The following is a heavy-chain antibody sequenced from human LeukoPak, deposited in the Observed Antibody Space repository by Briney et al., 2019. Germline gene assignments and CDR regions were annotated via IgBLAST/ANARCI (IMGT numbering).Heavy chain of an antibody. CDR2: IIPIFGTA. J-gene: IGHJ4*02. V-gene: IGHV1-69*05. D-gene: IGHD6-19*01. CDR3: ARDGVAEYYFDY. Sequence: GASVKVSFKASRGTFSSYAISWVRQAPGQGLEWMGGIIPIFGTANHAQKFQGRVTISTDESTSTAYMELSSLRSDDTAVYYCARDGVAEYYFDYWDQGTLVTVSS. CDR1: RGTFSSYA.